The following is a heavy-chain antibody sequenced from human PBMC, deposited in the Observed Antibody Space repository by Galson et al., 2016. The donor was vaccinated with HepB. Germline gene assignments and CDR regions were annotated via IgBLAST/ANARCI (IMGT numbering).Heavy chain of an antibody. V-gene: IGHV1-46*01. D-gene: IGHD4-17*01. CDR1: GYTFTNYY. Sequence: SVKVSCKASGYTFTNYYLHWVRQAPGQGLEWMAIINPGGTTTSYAQQFRGRVTMTRDTSTNTVYMELSSLRSEDTAVYYCAREYGDYGRYYFDYWGQGTLVTFSS. CDR2: INPGGTTT. J-gene: IGHJ4*02. CDR3: AREYGDYGRYYFDY.